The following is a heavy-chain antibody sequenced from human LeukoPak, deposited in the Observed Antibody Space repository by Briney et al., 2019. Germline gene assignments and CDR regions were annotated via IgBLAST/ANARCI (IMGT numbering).Heavy chain of an antibody. CDR3: ARTLLTAPDKAHDAFDI. D-gene: IGHD2-21*02. Sequence: SETLSLTCAVYGGSFSGYYWSWIRQPPGKGLEWIREINHSGSTNYNPSLKSRVTISVDTSKNQFSLKLSSVTAADTAVYYCARTLLTAPDKAHDAFDIWGQGTMVTVSS. J-gene: IGHJ3*02. V-gene: IGHV4-34*01. CDR2: INHSGST. CDR1: GGSFSGYY.